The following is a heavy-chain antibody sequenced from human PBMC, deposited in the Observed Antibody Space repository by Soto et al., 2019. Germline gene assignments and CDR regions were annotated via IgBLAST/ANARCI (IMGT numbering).Heavy chain of an antibody. CDR2: ISAYNGNT. Sequence: ASVKVSCKASGYTFTRYGISWVRQAPGQGLEWMGWISAYNGNTNYAQKLQGRVTMTTDTSTSTAYMELRSLRSDDTAVYYCARLRVVITRDPYFDYWGQGTLVTSPQ. V-gene: IGHV1-18*01. CDR3: ARLRVVITRDPYFDY. CDR1: GYTFTRYG. D-gene: IGHD3-22*01. J-gene: IGHJ4*02.